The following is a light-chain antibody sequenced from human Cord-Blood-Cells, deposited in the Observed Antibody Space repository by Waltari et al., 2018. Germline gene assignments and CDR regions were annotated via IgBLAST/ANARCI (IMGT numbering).Light chain of an antibody. CDR3: SSYTSSSTYV. Sequence: QSALTQPASVSGSPGQSITISCTGTSSDVGGYNYVSWYQQHPGKAPKLLIYDVSKPPSGVSNRCSGSKSGNTASLTISGLQAEDEADYYCSSYTSSSTYVFGTGTKVTVL. V-gene: IGLV2-14*01. J-gene: IGLJ1*01. CDR1: SSDVGGYNY. CDR2: DVS.